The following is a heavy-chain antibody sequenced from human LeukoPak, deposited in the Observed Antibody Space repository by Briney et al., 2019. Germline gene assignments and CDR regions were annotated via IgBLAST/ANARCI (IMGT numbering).Heavy chain of an antibody. CDR2: INPNSGGT. V-gene: IGHV1-2*06. J-gene: IGHJ4*02. CDR3: ARLAGDSHNFDY. D-gene: IGHD2-21*02. CDR1: GYTFTCYY. Sequence: ASVKVSCKASGYTFTCYYMHWVRQAPGQGLEWMGRINPNSGGTNYAQKFQGRVTMTRDTSISTAYMELSRLRSDDTAVYYCARLAGDSHNFDYWGQGTLVTVSS.